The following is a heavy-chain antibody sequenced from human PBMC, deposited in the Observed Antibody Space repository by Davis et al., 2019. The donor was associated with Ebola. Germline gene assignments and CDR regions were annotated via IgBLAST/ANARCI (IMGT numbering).Heavy chain of an antibody. J-gene: IGHJ4*02. CDR1: GYTFTDYY. Sequence: ASVKVSCKASGYTFTDYYIHWVRQAPGQGLEWMGWINPNNGGTKYAQKFQGRVTMTRDTPITTAYMELNSLRSDDTAIYYCATHRQPGARPLDYWGQGTLVTVSS. CDR3: ATHRQPGARPLDY. V-gene: IGHV1-2*02. D-gene: IGHD6-6*01. CDR2: INPNNGGT.